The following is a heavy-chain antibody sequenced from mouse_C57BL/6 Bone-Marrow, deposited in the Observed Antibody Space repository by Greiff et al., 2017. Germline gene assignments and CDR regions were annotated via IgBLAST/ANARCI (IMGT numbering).Heavy chain of an antibody. V-gene: IGHV3-1*01. CDR1: GYSITSGYD. J-gene: IGHJ4*01. D-gene: IGHD1-1*01. CDR2: ISYNGST. CDR3: ARQENYDGSSYDYAIDY. Sequence: VQLQQSGPGMVKPSQSLSLTCTVTGYSITSGYDWHWIRHFPGNKLEWMDYISYNGSTNYNPSLKSRISITHDTSKNHFFLKLNSVTTEDTATYYCARQENYDGSSYDYAIDYCSQGTSVTVSS.